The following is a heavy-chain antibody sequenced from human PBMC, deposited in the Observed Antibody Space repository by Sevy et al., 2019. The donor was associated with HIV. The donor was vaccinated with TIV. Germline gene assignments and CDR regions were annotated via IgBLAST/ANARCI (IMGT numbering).Heavy chain of an antibody. CDR3: ARVVEGYDFWRGYSTKGWFDP. J-gene: IGHJ5*02. CDR1: GFTFSSYW. D-gene: IGHD3-3*01. Sequence: GGSLRLSCAASGFTFSSYWMSWVRQAPGKGLEWVANIKQDGSEKYYVDSVKGRVTISRDKAKNSLYLQMNSLRAEDRARYYCARVVEGYDFWRGYSTKGWFDPWGQGTLVTVSS. CDR2: IKQDGSEK. V-gene: IGHV3-7*01.